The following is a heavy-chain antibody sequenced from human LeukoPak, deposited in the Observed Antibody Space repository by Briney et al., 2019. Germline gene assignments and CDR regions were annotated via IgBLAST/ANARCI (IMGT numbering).Heavy chain of an antibody. J-gene: IGHJ3*02. CDR1: GGSISSSSYS. D-gene: IGHD1-26*01. CDR2: IYYSGST. Sequence: PSETLSLTCTVSGGSISSSSYSWGWIRQPPGKGLEWIGYIYYSGSTNYNPSLKSRVTISVDTSKNQFSLKLSSVTAADTAVYYCAREWELLSAFDIWGQGTMVTVSS. CDR3: AREWELLSAFDI. V-gene: IGHV4-61*01.